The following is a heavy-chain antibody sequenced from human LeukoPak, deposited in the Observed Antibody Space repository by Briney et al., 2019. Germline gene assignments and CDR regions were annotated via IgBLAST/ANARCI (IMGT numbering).Heavy chain of an antibody. CDR2: MNPNSGNT. J-gene: IGHJ4*02. Sequence: ASVKVSCKASGYTFTSYDINWVRQATGQGLEWMGWMNPNSGNTGYAQKLQGRVTMTTDTSTSTAYMELRSLRSDDTAVYYCAREDLWSAMASDYWGQGTLVTVSS. CDR1: GYTFTSYD. V-gene: IGHV1-8*01. CDR3: AREDLWSAMASDY. D-gene: IGHD5-18*01.